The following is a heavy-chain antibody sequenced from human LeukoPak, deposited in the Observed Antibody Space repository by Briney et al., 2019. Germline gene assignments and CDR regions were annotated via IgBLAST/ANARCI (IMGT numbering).Heavy chain of an antibody. D-gene: IGHD6-13*01. CDR3: ASYSDPIAAAGTGFDY. CDR2: ISSSSSYI. CDR1: GFTFSSYS. J-gene: IGHJ4*02. V-gene: IGHV3-21*01. Sequence: GGSVRLSCAASGFTFSSYSMNWVRQAPGKGLEWVSSISSSSSYIYYADSVKGRFTISRDNAKNSLYLQMNSLRAEDTAVYYCASYSDPIAAAGTGFDYWGQGTLVTVSS.